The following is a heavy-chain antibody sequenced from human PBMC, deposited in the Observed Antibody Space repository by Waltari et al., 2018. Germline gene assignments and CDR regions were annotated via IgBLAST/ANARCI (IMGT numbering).Heavy chain of an antibody. CDR3: ARSPAVMTTVDAFDI. D-gene: IGHD2-21*02. J-gene: IGHJ3*02. V-gene: IGHV4-59*08. CDR2: IYDSGST. Sequence: QVQLQESGPGLVKPSETLSLTCTVSGGSISSYSWSWLRQPPGKGLEWIGYIYDSGSTNYNPSLKSRVTISVDTSKNQFSLKLSSVTAADTAVYYCARSPAVMTTVDAFDIWGQGTMVTVSS. CDR1: GGSISSYS.